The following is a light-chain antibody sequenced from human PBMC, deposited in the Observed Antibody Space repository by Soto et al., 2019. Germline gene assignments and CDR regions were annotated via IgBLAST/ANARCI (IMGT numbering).Light chain of an antibody. V-gene: IGLV2-14*03. J-gene: IGLJ1*01. CDR1: SSDVGGYNY. CDR2: DVS. CDR3: SSYTTSNTRQIV. Sequence: QSVLTQPASVSGSPGQSITISCTGTSSDVGGYNYVSWYQHHPGKAPKLLIYDVSNRPSGVSNRFSGSKSDNTASLTISGLQPEDEADYYCSSYTTSNTRQIVSGTGTIVTVL.